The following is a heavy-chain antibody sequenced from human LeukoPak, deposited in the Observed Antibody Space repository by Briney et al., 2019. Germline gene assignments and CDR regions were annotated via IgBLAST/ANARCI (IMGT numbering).Heavy chain of an antibody. CDR3: AREDSGSWYVGFDY. Sequence: SETLSLTCAVHGGSFSGYYWSWIRQPPGKGLEWIGEINHSGSTNYNPSLKSRVTISVDTSKNQFSLKLSSVTAADTAVYYCAREDSGSWYVGFDYWGQGTLVTVSS. CDR2: INHSGST. D-gene: IGHD6-13*01. J-gene: IGHJ4*02. CDR1: GGSFSGYY. V-gene: IGHV4-34*01.